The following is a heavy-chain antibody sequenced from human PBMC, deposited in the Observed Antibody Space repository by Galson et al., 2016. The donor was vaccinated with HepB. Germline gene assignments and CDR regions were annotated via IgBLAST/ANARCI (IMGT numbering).Heavy chain of an antibody. D-gene: IGHD2-21*02. Sequence: SLRLSCAASGFTFSIYWMQWVRQGPGGGLVWVSSMVSDGSTPIYADFVKGRFTISRDNAKNTLYLEMNSLRAEDTAVYNCVRDHSVVPATAYNWFDPWGQGTLVTVSS. CDR2: MVSDGSTP. J-gene: IGHJ5*02. V-gene: IGHV3-74*01. CDR1: GFTFSIYW. CDR3: VRDHSVVPATAYNWFDP.